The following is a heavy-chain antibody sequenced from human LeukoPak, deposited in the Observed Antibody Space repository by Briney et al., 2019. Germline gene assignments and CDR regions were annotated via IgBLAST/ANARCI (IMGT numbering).Heavy chain of an antibody. CDR3: VSPRGFSYGYFDY. V-gene: IGHV4-39*01. CDR1: GCSISSSIAY. J-gene: IGHJ4*02. D-gene: IGHD5-18*01. Sequence: KPSETLSLTCTVSGCSISSSIAYWGWIRQPPGKGLEWIGSIYYSKNTYYNPSLKSRVTISADTSKNQFSLTLGSVSATDTAVYYCVSPRGFSYGYFDYWGQGTLVTVSS. CDR2: IYYSKNT.